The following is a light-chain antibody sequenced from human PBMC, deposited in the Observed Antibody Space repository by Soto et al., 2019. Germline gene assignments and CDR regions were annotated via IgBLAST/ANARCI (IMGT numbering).Light chain of an antibody. Sequence: QAVVTQVPSLTVSPGGSVTLTCGSSPGPVTSDHYPYWFQQKPGQAPRTLIYDTSNKHSWTPARFSGSLLGDKAALTLSGAQPEDEAEYYCLLAYSGARVFGGGTKLTVL. CDR1: PGPVTSDHY. CDR2: DTS. CDR3: LLAYSGARV. V-gene: IGLV7-46*01. J-gene: IGLJ3*02.